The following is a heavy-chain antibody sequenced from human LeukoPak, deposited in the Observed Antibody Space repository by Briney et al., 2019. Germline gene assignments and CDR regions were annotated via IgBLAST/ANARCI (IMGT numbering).Heavy chain of an antibody. CDR3: TRDLMDYDVSTGLHHYYMDV. CDR2: ISAGGGST. J-gene: IGHJ6*02. Sequence: GGSLRLSCAASGFTFSSYAMSWVRQAPGKGLEWVSSISAGGGSTYYPDSAKGRFTISRDNAKNTLYLQMNTLRVEDTAVYYCTRDLMDYDVSTGLHHYYMDVWGQGTTVTVSS. V-gene: IGHV3-23*01. D-gene: IGHD3-9*01. CDR1: GFTFSSYA.